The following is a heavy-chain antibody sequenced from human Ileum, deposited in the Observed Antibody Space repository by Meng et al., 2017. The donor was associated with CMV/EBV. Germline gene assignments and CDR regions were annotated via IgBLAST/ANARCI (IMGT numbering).Heavy chain of an antibody. J-gene: IGHJ4*02. CDR2: ISGGTT. D-gene: IGHD3-10*01. CDR3: AKNSETYYKD. Sequence: GESLKISCAASGITLKTYAMRWVRQAPGKGLEWDSSISGGTTYYADSVKSRFTNSSDNSKNTLFLQMNSLGAEDTAVYYCAKNSETYYKDWGQGTVVTVSS. CDR1: GITLKTYA. V-gene: IGHV3-23*01.